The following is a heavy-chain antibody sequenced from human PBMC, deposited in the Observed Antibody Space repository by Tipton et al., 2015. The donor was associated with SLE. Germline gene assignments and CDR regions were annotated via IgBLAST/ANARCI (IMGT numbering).Heavy chain of an antibody. CDR1: GGSISSYY. Sequence: TLSLTCTVSGGSISSYYWSWIRQPAGKGLEWIGRIYTSGSTNYNPSLKSRVTMSVDTSKNQFSLKLSSVTAADTAVYYCAREKDYDFWSGYYYYYYMDVWGKGTTVTVSS. J-gene: IGHJ6*03. D-gene: IGHD3-3*01. CDR3: AREKDYDFWSGYYYYYYMDV. CDR2: IYTSGST. V-gene: IGHV4-4*07.